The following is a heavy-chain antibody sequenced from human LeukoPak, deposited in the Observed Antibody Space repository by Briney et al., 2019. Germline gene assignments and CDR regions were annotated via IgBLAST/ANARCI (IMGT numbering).Heavy chain of an antibody. CDR2: IITGLGSA. D-gene: IGHD2-21*01. V-gene: IGHV1-69*04. CDR1: GYTFTSYG. Sequence: SVKVSCKASGYTFTSYGINWVRQAPGQGLEWVGRIITGLGSADYARRLRGRVTITTDKSTSTAYMELSSLRSEDTAMYYCARDDRKYSLDPWGQGTLVTVSS. CDR3: ARDDRKYSLDP. J-gene: IGHJ5*02.